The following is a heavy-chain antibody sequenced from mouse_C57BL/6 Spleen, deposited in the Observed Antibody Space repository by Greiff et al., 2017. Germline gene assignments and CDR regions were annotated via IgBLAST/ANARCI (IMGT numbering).Heavy chain of an antibody. CDR2: INPNNGGT. V-gene: IGHV1-18*01. D-gene: IGHD1-1*01. CDR1: GYTFTDYN. J-gene: IGHJ2*01. Sequence: EVQLQQSGPELVKPGASVKIPCKASGYTFTDYNMDWVKQSHGKSLEWIGDINPNNGGTIYNQKFKGKATLTVDKSSSTAYMELRSLTSEDTAVXYCARWDYGSSYPFDYWGQGTTLTVSS. CDR3: ARWDYGSSYPFDY.